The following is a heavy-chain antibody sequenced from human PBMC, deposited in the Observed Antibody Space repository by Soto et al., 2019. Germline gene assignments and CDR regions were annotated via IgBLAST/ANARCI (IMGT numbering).Heavy chain of an antibody. V-gene: IGHV2-5*02. D-gene: IGHD2-21*01. CDR1: GFSLSGDGVG. Sequence: QITLKESGPTLVKPTQTLTLTCTVSGFSLSGDGVGVGWIRQPPGKAMDWLALIYWDDDQRYSPSLKTRLTITKDTSKNQVVLTMTNMDPVDTATYYCAHAYGGTSWPNDAFDIWGQGTVVTVYS. CDR2: IYWDDDQ. J-gene: IGHJ3*02. CDR3: AHAYGGTSWPNDAFDI.